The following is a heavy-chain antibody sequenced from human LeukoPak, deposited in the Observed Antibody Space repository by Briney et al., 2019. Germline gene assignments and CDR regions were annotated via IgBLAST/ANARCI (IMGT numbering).Heavy chain of an antibody. Sequence: SETLSLTCTVSGDSISNPYYWGWIRQPPGKGLEWIGSISHSGSTFYTPSLRSRVTISLDTSKNQFSLKLNSVTAADTAVYYCTRDTWKDYYYYFMDVWGKGTTVTVSS. CDR1: GDSISNPYY. J-gene: IGHJ6*03. D-gene: IGHD1-1*01. CDR2: ISHSGST. CDR3: TRDTWKDYYYYFMDV. V-gene: IGHV4-38-2*02.